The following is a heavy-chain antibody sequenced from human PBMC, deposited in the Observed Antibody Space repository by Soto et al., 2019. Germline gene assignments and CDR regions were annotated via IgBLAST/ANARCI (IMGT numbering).Heavy chain of an antibody. CDR2: IKPDGSER. V-gene: IGHV3-7*01. CDR1: GFTISNYW. CDR3: ARDWNGGGWPLDY. Sequence: SGGSLRLSCAGSGFTISNYWMSWVRQAPGKGLEWVANIKPDGSERNYVDSVKGRFTISRDNAKNSLYLQMDRLSVEDTALYYCARDWNGGGWPLDYWGQGTVVTVSS. J-gene: IGHJ4*02. D-gene: IGHD6-19*01.